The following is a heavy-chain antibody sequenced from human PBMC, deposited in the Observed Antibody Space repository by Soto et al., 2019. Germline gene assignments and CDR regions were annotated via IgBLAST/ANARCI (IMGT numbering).Heavy chain of an antibody. D-gene: IGHD3-9*01. CDR1: GFTFTSYA. J-gene: IGHJ6*03. Sequence: ASVKVSCKASGFTFTSYAICWVRQAPGQGLEWMGWISAYNGNTNYAQKLQGRVTMTTDTSTSTAYMELRSLRSDDTAVYYCARAGYYDILTGYYLGYYYYYMDVWGKGTTVTVSS. CDR3: ARAGYYDILTGYYLGYYYYYMDV. CDR2: ISAYNGNT. V-gene: IGHV1-18*01.